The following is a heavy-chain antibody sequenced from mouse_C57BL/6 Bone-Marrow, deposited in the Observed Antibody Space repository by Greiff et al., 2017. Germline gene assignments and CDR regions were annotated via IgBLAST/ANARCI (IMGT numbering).Heavy chain of an antibody. Sequence: VQLVESGAELVKPGASVKMSCKASGYTFTTYPIEWMKQNHGKSLEWIGNFHPYNDDTKYNEKFKGKATLTVEKSSSTVYLELSRLTSDDSAVYYCARHGYGSGSGFAYWGQGTLVTVSA. CDR3: ARHGYGSGSGFAY. CDR2: FHPYNDDT. V-gene: IGHV1-47*01. D-gene: IGHD1-1*01. J-gene: IGHJ3*01. CDR1: GYTFTTYP.